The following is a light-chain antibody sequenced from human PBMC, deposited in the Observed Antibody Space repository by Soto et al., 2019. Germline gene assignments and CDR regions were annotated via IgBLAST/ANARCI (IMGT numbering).Light chain of an antibody. Sequence: DIPMTQSPSTLSASVGDRVAITCRASQSIGTWLAWYQQKPGKAPKLLIYKTSSLESGVPSRFSGSGSGTEFTLTISSLQPDDFATYYCQQYNGYSRTFGQGTKVEIK. V-gene: IGKV1-5*03. CDR3: QQYNGYSRT. J-gene: IGKJ1*01. CDR2: KTS. CDR1: QSIGTW.